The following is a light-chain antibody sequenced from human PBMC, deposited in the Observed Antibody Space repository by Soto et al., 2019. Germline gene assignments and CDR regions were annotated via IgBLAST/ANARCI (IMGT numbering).Light chain of an antibody. J-gene: IGKJ5*01. CDR1: QTVSSSY. CDR3: QQYGSSIT. V-gene: IGKV3-20*01. Sequence: EIVLTQSPGTLSLSPGERATLSCCASQTVSSSYLAWYHQKPGQAPILLIYGASSRATGIPDRFSGSRSATALTLNIASLAPAEFEVYYCQQYGSSITFGKGTRLEIK. CDR2: GAS.